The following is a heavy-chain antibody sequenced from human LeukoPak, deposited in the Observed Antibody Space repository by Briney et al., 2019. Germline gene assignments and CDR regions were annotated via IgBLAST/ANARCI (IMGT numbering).Heavy chain of an antibody. D-gene: IGHD3-3*01. CDR3: ARLRRGTIFGVVIVRYYHSMDV. CDR2: IYYSGST. V-gene: IGHV4-30-4*01. CDR1: GGSITSDNYY. J-gene: IGHJ6*03. Sequence: SETLSLTCTVSGGSITSDNYYWSWIRQPPGKGLERTGYIYYSGSTYYSPSLKSRVTISVDMSKNPFSLKLSSVTAADTAVYYCARLRRGTIFGVVIVRYYHSMDVWGKGNTVTVSS.